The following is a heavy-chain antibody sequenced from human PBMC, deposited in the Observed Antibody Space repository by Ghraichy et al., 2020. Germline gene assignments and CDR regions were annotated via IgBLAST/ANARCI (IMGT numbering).Heavy chain of an antibody. V-gene: IGHV3-23*01. CDR1: GFTFSSYA. Sequence: GGSLRLSCAASGFTFSSYAMSWVRQAPGKGLEWVSAISGSGGSTYYADSVKGRFTISRDNSKNTLYLQMNSLRAEDTAVYYCAKSRKRGYSYGYGAYFDYWGQGPLVTGSS. CDR2: ISGSGGST. J-gene: IGHJ4*02. CDR3: AKSRKRGYSYGYGAYFDY. D-gene: IGHD5-18*01.